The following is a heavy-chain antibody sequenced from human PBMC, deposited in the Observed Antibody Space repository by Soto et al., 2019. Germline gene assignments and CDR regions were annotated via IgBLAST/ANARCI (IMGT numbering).Heavy chain of an antibody. D-gene: IGHD3-10*01. V-gene: IGHV3-9*01. Sequence: EVQLVESGGGLVQPGRSLRLSCAASGFTFDDYAMHWVRQAPGKALEWVSGISWHSGSIGYADSVKGRFTISRDNAKNSLYLQMNSLRSEDTDLYYCANGEGDYWCKGTLVTVSS. J-gene: IGHJ4*02. CDR3: ANGEGDY. CDR2: ISWHSGSI. CDR1: GFTFDDYA.